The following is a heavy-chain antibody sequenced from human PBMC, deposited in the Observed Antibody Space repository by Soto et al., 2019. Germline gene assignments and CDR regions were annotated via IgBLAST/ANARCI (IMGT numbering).Heavy chain of an antibody. CDR3: ASFYYDSSGYYY. J-gene: IGHJ4*02. D-gene: IGHD3-22*01. CDR2: IYYSGST. Sequence: PSETLSLTCTVSGGSVSSDSYYLSWIRQTPGKGLEWIGYIYYSGSTNYNPSLKSRVTISVDTSKNQFSLKLSSVTAADTAVYYCASFYYDSSGYYYWGQGTLVTVSS. V-gene: IGHV4-61*01. CDR1: GGSVSSDSYY.